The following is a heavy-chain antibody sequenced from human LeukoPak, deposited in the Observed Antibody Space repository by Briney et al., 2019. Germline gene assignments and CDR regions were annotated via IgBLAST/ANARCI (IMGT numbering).Heavy chain of an antibody. D-gene: IGHD3-22*01. V-gene: IGHV3-48*03. CDR1: GFTFSSYE. J-gene: IGHJ3*02. CDR2: ISSSGSTI. Sequence: GGSLRLSCAASGFTFSSYEMNWVRQAPGKGLEWVSYISSSGSTIYYADSVKGRLTISRDNAKNSLYLQMNSLRAEDTAVYYCAARITMIVVVISDAFDIWGQGTMVTVSS. CDR3: AARITMIVVVISDAFDI.